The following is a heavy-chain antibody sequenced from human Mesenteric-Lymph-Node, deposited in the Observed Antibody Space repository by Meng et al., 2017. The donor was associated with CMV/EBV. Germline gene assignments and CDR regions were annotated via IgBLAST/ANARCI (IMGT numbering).Heavy chain of an antibody. Sequence: SGDSVSNGGHSWSWFRQPPGRGLELLGYIFNTGSTYYNPSLKGRVTMSMDRSKNQFSLKLTSVTAADTAVYYCANDYGSGSYRFDYWGQGTLVTVSS. D-gene: IGHD3-10*01. V-gene: IGHV4-30-2*01. J-gene: IGHJ4*02. CDR2: IFNTGST. CDR3: ANDYGSGSYRFDY. CDR1: GDSVSNGGHS.